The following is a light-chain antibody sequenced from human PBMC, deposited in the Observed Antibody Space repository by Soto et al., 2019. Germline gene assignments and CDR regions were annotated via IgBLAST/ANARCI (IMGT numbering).Light chain of an antibody. CDR3: QQAYSFPIT. Sequence: DIQMTQSPSSLSASVGDRVTITCRASQSISSYLNWYQQKPGKAPKLLIYDASSLESGVPSRFSGSGSGTDFTLSISNLQPEDFATYYCQQAYSFPITFGQGTRLEIK. CDR1: QSISSY. J-gene: IGKJ5*01. CDR2: DAS. V-gene: IGKV1-39*01.